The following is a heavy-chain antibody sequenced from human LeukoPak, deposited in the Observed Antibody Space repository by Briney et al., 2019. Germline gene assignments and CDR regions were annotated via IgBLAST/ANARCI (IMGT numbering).Heavy chain of an antibody. CDR2: ISSSSSTI. Sequence: GGSLRLSCAAPGFTFSSYSMNWVRQAPGKGLEWVSYISSSSSTIYYADSVKGRFTISRDNAKNSLYLQMNSLRAEDTAVYYCARALVVRGYDYWGQGTLVTVSS. V-gene: IGHV3-48*01. J-gene: IGHJ4*02. CDR3: ARALVVRGYDY. D-gene: IGHD3-22*01. CDR1: GFTFSSYS.